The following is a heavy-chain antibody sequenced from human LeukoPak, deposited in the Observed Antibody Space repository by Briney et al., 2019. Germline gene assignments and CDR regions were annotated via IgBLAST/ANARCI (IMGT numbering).Heavy chain of an antibody. V-gene: IGHV3-21*01. Sequence: GGSLRLSCAASGFTFSSYSMNWVRQAPGKGLEWVSSISSSSSYIYYADSVKGRFTISRDNAKNSLYLQMNSLRAGDTAVYYCASGYCSSTSCPDYWGQGTLVTVSS. CDR1: GFTFSSYS. CDR2: ISSSSSYI. CDR3: ASGYCSSTSCPDY. D-gene: IGHD2-2*01. J-gene: IGHJ4*02.